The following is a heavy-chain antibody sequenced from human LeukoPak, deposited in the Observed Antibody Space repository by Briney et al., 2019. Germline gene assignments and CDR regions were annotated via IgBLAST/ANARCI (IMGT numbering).Heavy chain of an antibody. CDR3: ARDETYYYGSGSYCYYGMDV. V-gene: IGHV4-4*07. Sequence: SETLSLTCTVSGGSISSYYWSWIRQPAGKGLEWIGRIYTSGSTNYNPSLKSRVTMSVDTSKNQFSLKLSSVTAADTAVYYCARDETYYYGSGSYCYYGMDVWGQGTTVTVSS. D-gene: IGHD3-10*01. J-gene: IGHJ6*02. CDR2: IYTSGST. CDR1: GGSISSYY.